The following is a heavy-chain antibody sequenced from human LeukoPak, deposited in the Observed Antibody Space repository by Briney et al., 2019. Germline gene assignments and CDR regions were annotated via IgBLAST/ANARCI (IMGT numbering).Heavy chain of an antibody. CDR2: INHSGST. D-gene: IGHD2-2*01. Sequence: SETLSLTCAVYGGSFSGYYWSWIRQPPGKGLEWIGEINHSGSTNYNPSLKSRVTISVDTSKNQFPLKLSSVTAADTAVYYCTVVPAAISAEYFQHWGQGTLVTVSS. V-gene: IGHV4-34*01. CDR1: GGSFSGYY. CDR3: TVVPAAISAEYFQH. J-gene: IGHJ1*01.